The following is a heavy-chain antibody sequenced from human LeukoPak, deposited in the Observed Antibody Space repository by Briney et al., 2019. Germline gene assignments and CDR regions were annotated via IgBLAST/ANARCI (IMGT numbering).Heavy chain of an antibody. J-gene: IGHJ4*02. V-gene: IGHV4-4*02. D-gene: IGHD4/OR15-4a*01. CDR1: GGSISSSDR. CDR3: AREGASRYFDY. Sequence: SETLSLTCTVPGGSISSSDRWSWVRPPPGKGLEWIGQIYLSGSTNYNPSLKSRVTISVDKSKNQFSLKLSSVTAADTALYYCAREGASRYFDYWGQGSLVTVSS. CDR2: IYLSGST.